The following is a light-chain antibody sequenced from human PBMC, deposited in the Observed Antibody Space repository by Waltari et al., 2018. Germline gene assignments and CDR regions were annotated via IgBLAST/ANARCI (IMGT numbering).Light chain of an antibody. Sequence: DIQMTQFPPSVSVSVGDRVNITCRASQDISRWLAWYKQKPVKAPKFPIYAASNLQSGVPSMFSGSGSGTQFTLTISSLQPQDFATYYCQQGNSFPLSFGGGTKVEIK. CDR1: QDISRW. V-gene: IGKV1-12*01. J-gene: IGKJ4*01. CDR2: AAS. CDR3: QQGNSFPLS.